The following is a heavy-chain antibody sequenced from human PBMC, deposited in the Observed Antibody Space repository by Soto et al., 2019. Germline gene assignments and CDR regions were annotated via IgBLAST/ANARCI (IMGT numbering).Heavy chain of an antibody. CDR3: ARDDNGDKGRAFDP. J-gene: IGHJ5*02. CDR2: IYTSGNT. D-gene: IGHD3-10*01. V-gene: IGHV4-4*07. CDR1: GGSKSSYQ. Sequence: LQTVSLTDACPGGSKSSYQWSWIRQPAGKGLEWIGRIYTSGNTNYNPTLKGRVTMSVDMSKNQFSLKLSSVAAAHKAVYYCARDDNGDKGRAFDPWGQGTLVTVSS.